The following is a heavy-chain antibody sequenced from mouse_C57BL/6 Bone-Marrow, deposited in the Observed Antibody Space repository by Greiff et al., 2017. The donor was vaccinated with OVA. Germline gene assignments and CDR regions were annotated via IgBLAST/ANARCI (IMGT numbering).Heavy chain of an antibody. D-gene: IGHD1-1*01. Sequence: QVQLQQSGAELVRPGASVTLSCKASGYTFTDYEMHWVKQTPVHGLEWIGAIDPETGGTAYNQKFKGKAILTADKSSSTAYMELRSLTSEDSAVYYCTRDYYGSSCYYFDDWGQGTTLTVSS. CDR2: IDPETGGT. J-gene: IGHJ2*01. CDR3: TRDYYGSSCYYFDD. CDR1: GYTFTDYE. V-gene: IGHV1-15*01.